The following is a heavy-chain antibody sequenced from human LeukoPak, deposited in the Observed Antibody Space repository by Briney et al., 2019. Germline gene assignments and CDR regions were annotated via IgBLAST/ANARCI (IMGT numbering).Heavy chain of an antibody. D-gene: IGHD1-14*01. CDR2: IYRDGSS. Sequence: GGSLRLSCVASGLSVSSNYMSWVRQAPGKGLEWVSVIYRDGSSYYAESVKGRFTISRDNSKNTLYIQMNSLRDEDTAVYYCARDGPGDQVDYWGQGTLVTVSS. CDR3: ARDGPGDQVDY. CDR1: GLSVSSNY. V-gene: IGHV3-66*01. J-gene: IGHJ4*02.